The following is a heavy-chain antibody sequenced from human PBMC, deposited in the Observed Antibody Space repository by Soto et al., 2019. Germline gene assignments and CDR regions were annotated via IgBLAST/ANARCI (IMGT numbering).Heavy chain of an antibody. J-gene: IGHJ4*02. CDR3: ARRYGSAIDY. CDR2: IYYSGST. CDR1: GGSISSSSYY. D-gene: IGHD1-26*01. V-gene: IGHV4-39*07. Sequence: SETLSLTCTVSGGSISSSSYYWGWIRQPPGKGLEWIGSIYYSGSTYCNPSLKSRVTISVDTSKNQFSLKLSSVTAADTAVYYCARRYGSAIDYWGQGTLVTVSS.